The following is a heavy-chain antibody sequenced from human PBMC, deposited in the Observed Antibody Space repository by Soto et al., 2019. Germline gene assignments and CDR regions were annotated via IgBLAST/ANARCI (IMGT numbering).Heavy chain of an antibody. J-gene: IGHJ4*02. CDR1: GFTFSSYA. Sequence: EVRLLESGGGLVQPGGSLRLSCAASGFTFSSYAMSWVRQAPGKGLEWVSAISGSGGSTYYADSVKGRFTISRDNSKNTLYLQMNSLRAEDTAVYYCAKVRSYSSGWSDYWGQGTLVTVSS. D-gene: IGHD6-19*01. V-gene: IGHV3-23*01. CDR2: ISGSGGST. CDR3: AKVRSYSSGWSDY.